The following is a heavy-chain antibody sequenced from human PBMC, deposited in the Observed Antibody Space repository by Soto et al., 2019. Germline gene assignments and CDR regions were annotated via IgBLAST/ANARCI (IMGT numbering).Heavy chain of an antibody. Sequence: GGSLRLSCAASGFTFSSYWMHWVRQAPGKGLVWVSRINSDGSSTSYADSVKGRFTISRDNAKNTLYLQMNSLRAEDTAVYYCVRGYFYDNAGPYFDYWGQGTLVTVSS. J-gene: IGHJ4*02. CDR3: VRGYFYDNAGPYFDY. V-gene: IGHV3-74*01. CDR1: GFTFSSYW. CDR2: INSDGSST. D-gene: IGHD3-22*01.